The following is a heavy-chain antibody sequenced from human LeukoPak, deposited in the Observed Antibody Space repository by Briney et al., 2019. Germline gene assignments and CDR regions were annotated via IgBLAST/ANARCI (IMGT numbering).Heavy chain of an antibody. CDR2: ISYDGSNK. D-gene: IGHD2-15*01. Sequence: GMSLRLSCAASGSTFSSYGMHWVRQAPGKGLEWVAVISYDGSNKYYADSVKGRFTISRDNSKNTLYLQMNSLRAEDTAVYYRAKDEDIVVVVAAIGLDYWGQGTLVTVSS. CDR1: GSTFSSYG. J-gene: IGHJ4*02. V-gene: IGHV3-30*18. CDR3: AKDEDIVVVVAAIGLDY.